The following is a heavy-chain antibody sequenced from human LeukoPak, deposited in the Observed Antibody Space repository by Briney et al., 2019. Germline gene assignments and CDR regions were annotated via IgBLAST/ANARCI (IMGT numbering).Heavy chain of an antibody. Sequence: GASVKVCCKASGYTFTSYDINWVRQATGQGLEWMGWMNPNSGNTGYAQKFQGRVTMTRNTSISTAYMELSSLRSEDTAVYYCARGVEPYYYYYYMDVWGKGTTVTVSS. CDR1: GYTFTSYD. CDR2: MNPNSGNT. V-gene: IGHV1-8*01. D-gene: IGHD5-24*01. J-gene: IGHJ6*03. CDR3: ARGVEPYYYYYYMDV.